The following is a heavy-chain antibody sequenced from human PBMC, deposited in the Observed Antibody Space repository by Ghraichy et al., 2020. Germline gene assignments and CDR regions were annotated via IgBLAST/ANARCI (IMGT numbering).Heavy chain of an antibody. CDR3: ARESVNDIVVVPAFSGMDV. CDR2: IYYSGST. V-gene: IGHV4-39*07. CDR1: GGSISSSSYY. Sequence: SCTVSGGSISSSSYYWGWIRQPPGKGLEWIGSIYYSGSTYYNPSLKSRVTISVDTSKNQFSLKLSSVTAADTAVYYCARESVNDIVVVPAFSGMDVWGQGTTVTVSS. D-gene: IGHD2-2*01. J-gene: IGHJ6*02.